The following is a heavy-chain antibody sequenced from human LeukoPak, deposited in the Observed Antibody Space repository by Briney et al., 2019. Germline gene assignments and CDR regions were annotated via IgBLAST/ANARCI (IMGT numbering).Heavy chain of an antibody. CDR1: GGSISSYY. CDR3: ARGANGWFAP. Sequence: PSETLSLTCTVSGGSISSYYWSWIRRPAGKGLEWIGRIYTSGSTNCNPSLKSRVTISIDKSKNQFSLKLSSVTAADTAVYYCARGANGWFAPWGQGTMVTVSS. CDR2: IYTSGST. J-gene: IGHJ5*02. V-gene: IGHV4-4*07. D-gene: IGHD2-8*01.